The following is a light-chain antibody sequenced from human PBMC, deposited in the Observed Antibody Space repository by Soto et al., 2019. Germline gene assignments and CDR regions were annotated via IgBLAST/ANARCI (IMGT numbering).Light chain of an antibody. CDR2: DAS. CDR3: QQRSNWPPAIT. CDR1: QSVSSSY. J-gene: IGKJ5*01. Sequence: IVLTQSPDTLSLSPGERAPLSCRARQSVSSSYLAWSQQKPGQAPRLLIYDASNRATGIPARFSGSGSGTDFTLTISSLEPEDFAVYYCQQRSNWPPAITFGQGTRLEI. V-gene: IGKV3-11*01.